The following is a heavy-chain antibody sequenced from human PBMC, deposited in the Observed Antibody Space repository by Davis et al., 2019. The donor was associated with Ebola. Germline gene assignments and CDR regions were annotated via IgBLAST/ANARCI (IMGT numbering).Heavy chain of an antibody. CDR2: IYPGESDT. D-gene: IGHD3-10*01. J-gene: IGHJ5*02. CDR1: GYSFTSYW. Sequence: GESLKISCKGSGYSFTSYWIGWVRHMPGKGLEWKGIIYPGESDTRYSPSFQGQVTISADKSISTAYLQWSSLKASDTAMYYCARRGGKWFRELSPFDPWGQGTLVTVSS. V-gene: IGHV5-51*01. CDR3: ARRGGKWFRELSPFDP.